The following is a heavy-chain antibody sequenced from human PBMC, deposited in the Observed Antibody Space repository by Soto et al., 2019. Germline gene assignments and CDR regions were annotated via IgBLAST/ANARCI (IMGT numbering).Heavy chain of an antibody. CDR3: AQGEWRGGSYYH. CDR1: GFTFGIYA. D-gene: IGHD1-26*01. V-gene: IGHV3-23*01. CDR2: IDYSGDQT. Sequence: EVQLLESGGDLVQPGGSLRLSCAASGFTFGIYAMGWVRQAPGKGLEWVAHIDYSGDQTFYADSAKGRFTISRDNAKNTLYLQMTSLRVDDTAVYYCAQGEWRGGSYYHWGQGTLVTVSS. J-gene: IGHJ5*02.